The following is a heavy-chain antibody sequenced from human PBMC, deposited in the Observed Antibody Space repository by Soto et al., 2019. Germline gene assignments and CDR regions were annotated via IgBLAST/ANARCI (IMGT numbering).Heavy chain of an antibody. CDR2: IYSRGGT. CDR1: GFTVSNNY. V-gene: IGHV3-66*01. CDR3: AQGGSGSQTLGY. J-gene: IGHJ4*02. Sequence: EVQVVESGGGLVQPGGSLRLSCAASGFTVSNNYITWVRQAPGKGLEWVSLIYSRGGTDYADSVKGRFTISRDNSKNMGYLQMNSLRVEDTAVYYYAQGGSGSQTLGYWGQGARVAVSS. D-gene: IGHD1-26*01.